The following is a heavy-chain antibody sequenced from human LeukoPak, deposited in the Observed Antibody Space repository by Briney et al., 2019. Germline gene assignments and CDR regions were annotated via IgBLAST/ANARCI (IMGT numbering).Heavy chain of an antibody. V-gene: IGHV3-23*01. D-gene: IGHD3-16*02. J-gene: IGHJ3*02. CDR1: GFTFSSYA. Sequence: GRSLRLSCAASGFTFSSYAMSWVRQAPGKGPEWVSTISIDGGRTYYADSVKGRFTISRDTSQNTLDLQMDSLRPDDTAVYYCARGYRPYDDAFDIWGHGTLVTVSS. CDR2: ISIDGGRT. CDR3: ARGYRPYDDAFDI.